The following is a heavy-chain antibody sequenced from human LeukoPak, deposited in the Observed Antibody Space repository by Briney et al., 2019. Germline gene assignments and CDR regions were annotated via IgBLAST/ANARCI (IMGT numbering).Heavy chain of an antibody. CDR3: AKDMEDYGGNSFDS. J-gene: IGHJ5*01. V-gene: IGHV3-43*01. D-gene: IGHD4-23*01. Sequence: GGSLRLSCAASGFTFSSYGMHWVRQAPGKGLEWVSLMSWNGHNTYYSDSVKGRFTISRDNSKNSIYLEMKDLRIEDTALYYCAKDMEDYGGNSFDSWGEGTLVTVSS. CDR1: GFTFSSYG. CDR2: MSWNGHNT.